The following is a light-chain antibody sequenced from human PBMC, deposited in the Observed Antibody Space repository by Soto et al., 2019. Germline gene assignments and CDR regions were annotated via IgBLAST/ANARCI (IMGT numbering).Light chain of an antibody. V-gene: IGKV3-20*01. CDR2: ATS. J-gene: IGKJ2*01. Sequence: EIVLTQSPGTLSLSPGERATLYCRASQSVDSSYLAWYQQKPDQSPRLLIYATSTRAAGIPDRFSGSGSGTDFTLTISRLEPDDVAVYYCQQYDKSPPMYTFGQGTKVDIK. CDR3: QQYDKSPPMYT. CDR1: QSVDSSY.